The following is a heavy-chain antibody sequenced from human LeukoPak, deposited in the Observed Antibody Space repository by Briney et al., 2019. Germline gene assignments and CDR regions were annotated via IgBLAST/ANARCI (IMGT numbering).Heavy chain of an antibody. CDR2: IYYSGST. J-gene: IGHJ2*01. V-gene: IGHV4-61*01. D-gene: IGHD4-17*01. CDR3: ARDVRGDYGDTDWYFDL. Sequence: SETPSLTCTVSGGSVNSGSYYWSWIRQPPGKGLEWIGYIYYSGSTNYNPSLKSRVTISVDTSKDQFSLKLSSVTAAGTAIYYCARDVRGDYGDTDWYFDLWGRGTLVTVSS. CDR1: GGSVNSGSYY.